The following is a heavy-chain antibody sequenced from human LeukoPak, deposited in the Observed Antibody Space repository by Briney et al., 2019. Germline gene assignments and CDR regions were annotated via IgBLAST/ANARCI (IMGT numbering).Heavy chain of an antibody. CDR2: ISGSGGST. D-gene: IGHD3-3*01. CDR3: ARFPLIRFLEWFWVENYYYYMDV. J-gene: IGHJ6*03. Sequence: GGSLRLSCAASGFTFSSYGMSWVRQAPGKGLEWVSAISGSGGSTYYADSVKGRFTISRDNSKNTLYLQMNSLRAEDTAVYYCARFPLIRFLEWFWVENYYYYMDVWGKGTTVTVSS. CDR1: GFTFSSYG. V-gene: IGHV3-23*01.